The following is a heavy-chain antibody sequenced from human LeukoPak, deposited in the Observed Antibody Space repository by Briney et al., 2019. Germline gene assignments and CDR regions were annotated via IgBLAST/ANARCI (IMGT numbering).Heavy chain of an antibody. Sequence: PGRSLRLSCAASGFTFSSYAMHWGRQAPGKGLEWVAVISYDGSNKYYADSVKGRFTISRDNSKNTLYLQMNSLRAEDTAVYYCAREAGIAAAGPLFDYWGQGTLVTVSS. CDR3: AREAGIAAAGPLFDY. V-gene: IGHV3-30*04. D-gene: IGHD6-13*01. J-gene: IGHJ4*02. CDR2: ISYDGSNK. CDR1: GFTFSSYA.